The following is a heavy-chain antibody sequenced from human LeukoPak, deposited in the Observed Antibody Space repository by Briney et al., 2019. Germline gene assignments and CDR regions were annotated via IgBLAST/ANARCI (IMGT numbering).Heavy chain of an antibody. D-gene: IGHD4-11*01. CDR2: ISSNGGST. Sequence: GGSLRLSCSASGFTFSTSTMHWVRQAPGKGLEYVSAISSNGGSTYYADSVKGRFTISRDNSKNTMYLQMSSLRADDTALYYCVYRLSFDSWGQGTLVTISS. J-gene: IGHJ4*02. CDR1: GFTFSTST. CDR3: VYRLSFDS. V-gene: IGHV3-64D*06.